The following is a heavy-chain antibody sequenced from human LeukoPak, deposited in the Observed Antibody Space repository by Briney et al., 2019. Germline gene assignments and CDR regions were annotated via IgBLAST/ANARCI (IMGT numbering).Heavy chain of an antibody. D-gene: IGHD6-6*01. CDR3: ARDSEYSSSSWYYYYMDV. CDR1: GGSISSYY. V-gene: IGHV4-4*07. Sequence: PSETLSLTCTVSGGSISSYYWSWIRQPAGKGLEWIGRIYTSGSTNYNPSLKSRVTISVDTSKNQFSLKLSSVTAADTAVYYCARDSEYSSSSWYYYYMDVWGKGTTVTVSS. CDR2: IYTSGST. J-gene: IGHJ6*03.